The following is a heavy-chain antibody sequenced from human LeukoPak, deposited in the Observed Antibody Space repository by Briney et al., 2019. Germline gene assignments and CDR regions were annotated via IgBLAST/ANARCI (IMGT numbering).Heavy chain of an antibody. CDR2: INPNSGGT. CDR3: ARQVGESYYYDSSGYSSPFGY. V-gene: IGHV1-2*06. J-gene: IGHJ4*02. CDR1: GYTFTGYY. Sequence: ASVKVACKASGYTFTGYYMHWVRQAPGQGLEWMGRINPNSGGTNYARKFQGRVTMTRDTSISTAYMELSRLRSDDTAVYYCARQVGESYYYDSSGYSSPFGYWGQGTLVTVSS. D-gene: IGHD3-22*01.